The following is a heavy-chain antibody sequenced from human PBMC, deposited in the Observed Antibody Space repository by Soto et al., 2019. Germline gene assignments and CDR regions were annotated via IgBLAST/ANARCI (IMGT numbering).Heavy chain of an antibody. CDR3: ARDRERERGYYYYYMDV. V-gene: IGHV3-66*01. CDR2: IYSGGST. Sequence: GGSLRLSCAASGFTVSSNYMSWVRQAPGKGLEWVSVIYSGGSTYYADSVKGRFTISRDNSKNTLYLQMNSLRAEDTAVYYCARDRERERGYYYYYMDVWGKGTTVTVSS. CDR1: GFTVSSNY. D-gene: IGHD1-26*01. J-gene: IGHJ6*03.